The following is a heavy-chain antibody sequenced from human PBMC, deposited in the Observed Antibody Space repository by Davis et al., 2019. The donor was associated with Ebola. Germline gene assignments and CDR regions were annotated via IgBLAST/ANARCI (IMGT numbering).Heavy chain of an antibody. D-gene: IGHD3-22*01. CDR3: ARGGYYDSSGYSHEALDI. J-gene: IGHJ3*02. Sequence: GGSLRLSCAASGFSFKDFGVHWVRQAPGKGLEWVSSISSSDYFIYYADSLKGRFTISRDNAKNSLYLQLNSLTAEDTAVYYCARGGYYDSSGYSHEALDIWGQGTMVTISS. CDR2: ISSSDYFI. CDR1: GFSFKDFG. V-gene: IGHV3-21*01.